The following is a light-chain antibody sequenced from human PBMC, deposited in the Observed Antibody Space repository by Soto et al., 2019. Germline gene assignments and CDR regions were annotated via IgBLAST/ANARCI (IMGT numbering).Light chain of an antibody. CDR3: QQRSNWPPT. CDR1: QSVSSY. V-gene: IGKV3-11*01. CDR2: DAS. Sequence: EIVLTQSPATLSLSPGERATLSCRASQSVSSYIAWYQQKPGQAPRLLIYDASNRATGIPARFSGSGSGSDFTLTISSLEPADFAVYYCQQRSNWPPTFGGGTKVEIK. J-gene: IGKJ4*01.